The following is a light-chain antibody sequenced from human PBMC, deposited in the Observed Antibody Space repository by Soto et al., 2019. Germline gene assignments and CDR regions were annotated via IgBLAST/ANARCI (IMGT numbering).Light chain of an antibody. CDR1: QGISNW. V-gene: IGKV1-12*01. J-gene: IGKJ4*01. CDR2: AAS. CDR3: QQTNTFLPLT. Sequence: DIQMTQSPSSVSASVGDRVTITCRASQGISNWLAWYQQQPGKAPKLLIYAASSLQSGVPSRFSGGGSGTHFTLIISSLQTEDFETYYCQQTNTFLPLTFGGGTKVEIK.